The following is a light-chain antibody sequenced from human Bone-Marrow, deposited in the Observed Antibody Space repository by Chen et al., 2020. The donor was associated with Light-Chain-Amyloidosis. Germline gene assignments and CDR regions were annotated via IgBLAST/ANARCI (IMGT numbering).Light chain of an antibody. CDR3: SSYTITNTLV. Sequence: QSALTQPASVSGSPGQSITISCTGTSSDVGGDNHVSWYQQPPDKASKLMIYEVTNRPSWVPDRFSGSKSDNTASLPISGLQTEDEADYFCSSYTITNTLVFGSGTRVTVL. CDR1: SSDVGGDNH. J-gene: IGLJ1*01. V-gene: IGLV2-14*01. CDR2: EVT.